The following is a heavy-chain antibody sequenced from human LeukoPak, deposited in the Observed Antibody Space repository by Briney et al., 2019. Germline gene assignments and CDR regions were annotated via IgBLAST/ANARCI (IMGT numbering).Heavy chain of an antibody. Sequence: KPGGSLRLSCAASGFTFSDYYMGWIRQAPGKGLEWVSYISSSGSTIYYADSVKGRFTISRDNAKNSLYLQMNSLRAEDTAVYYCARGRIYYYDSSGYYPFLDYWGQGTLVTVSS. CDR2: ISSSGSTI. CDR3: ARGRIYYYDSSGYYPFLDY. J-gene: IGHJ4*02. D-gene: IGHD3-22*01. CDR1: GFTFSDYY. V-gene: IGHV3-11*01.